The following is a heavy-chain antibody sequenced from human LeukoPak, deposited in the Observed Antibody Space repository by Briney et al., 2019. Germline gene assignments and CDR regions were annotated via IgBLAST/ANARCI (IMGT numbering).Heavy chain of an antibody. D-gene: IGHD3-10*01. CDR1: GFTFSSYS. Sequence: TGGSLRLSCAASGFTFSSYSMNWVRQAPGKGLEWVSSISSSSSYIYYAASVKGRFTISRDNAKNSLYLQMNSLRAEDTAVYYCAKPMVRGAPDYWGQGTLVTVSS. CDR2: ISSSSSYI. CDR3: AKPMVRGAPDY. J-gene: IGHJ4*02. V-gene: IGHV3-21*01.